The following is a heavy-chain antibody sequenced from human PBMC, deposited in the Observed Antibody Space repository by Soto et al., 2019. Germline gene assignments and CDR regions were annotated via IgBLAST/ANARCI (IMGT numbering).Heavy chain of an antibody. J-gene: IGHJ4*02. V-gene: IGHV1-69*13. Sequence: SVKVYCKASAGTFSSYSISWVRQAPGQGLEWMGGIIPIFGTANYAQKFQGRVTITADESTSTAYMELSSLRSEATAVYYCAIEYSSSPPYYPIGYWGQGTMVTVSS. CDR2: IIPIFGTA. CDR3: AIEYSSSPPYYPIGY. D-gene: IGHD6-6*01. CDR1: AGTFSSYS.